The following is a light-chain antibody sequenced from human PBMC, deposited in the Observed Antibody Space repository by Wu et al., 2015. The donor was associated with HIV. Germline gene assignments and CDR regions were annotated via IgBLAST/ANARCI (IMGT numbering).Light chain of an antibody. CDR1: QRIDSRS. Sequence: EIVLSQSSGTLSLSPGERATVSCRASQRIDSRSLAWYQQRLGQAPRLLISAASNRAAGIPDRFNGGGSGTDFTLTISSLEPEDFAVYYCQQRLNWPPVTFGQGTRLEIK. J-gene: IGKJ5*01. CDR2: AAS. CDR3: QQRLNWPPVT. V-gene: IGKV3-11*01.